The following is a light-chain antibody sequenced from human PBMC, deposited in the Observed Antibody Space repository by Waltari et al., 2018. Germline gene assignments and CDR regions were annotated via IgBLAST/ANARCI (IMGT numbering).Light chain of an antibody. J-gene: IGLJ3*02. CDR1: SGYSNNV. CDR3: QTGGHGTWV. CDR2: FESDGSH. Sequence: QLVLTQSPSASASLGASVKLTCILSSGYSNNVIAWHQQQPEKGPRCLMKFESDGSHSKGDEIPDRFSGSSSGAERYRTISSLQSEDEADYYCQTGGHGTWVFGGGTKLTVL. V-gene: IGLV4-69*01.